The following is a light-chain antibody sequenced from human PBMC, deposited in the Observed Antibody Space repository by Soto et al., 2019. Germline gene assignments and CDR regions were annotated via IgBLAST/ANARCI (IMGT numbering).Light chain of an antibody. J-gene: IGKJ1*01. V-gene: IGKV3-15*01. Sequence: EIEMTQSPATLSVSPGERATLSCRASQSVSSNLAWYQQKPGQAPRLLIYGASTRATGIPARFSGSGSGTEFTLTISSLQSDDVAVDYCQQYNNWPPWTFGQGTKVEIK. CDR2: GAS. CDR1: QSVSSN. CDR3: QQYNNWPPWT.